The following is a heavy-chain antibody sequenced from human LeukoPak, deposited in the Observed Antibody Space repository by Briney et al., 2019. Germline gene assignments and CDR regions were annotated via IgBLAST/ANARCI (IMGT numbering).Heavy chain of an antibody. Sequence: SETLSLTCAIYGVSFSGYYRSWIRPPPGKGLEWIGKINHSGNTNYNPSLKSRVPISVNTSKNQFSLKLSSVTAADTDVYYCAREYGSGWYDSYYCDYWGQGTLVTVSS. V-gene: IGHV4-34*01. J-gene: IGHJ4*02. D-gene: IGHD6-19*01. CDR3: AREYGSGWYDSYYCDY. CDR1: GVSFSGYY. CDR2: INHSGNT.